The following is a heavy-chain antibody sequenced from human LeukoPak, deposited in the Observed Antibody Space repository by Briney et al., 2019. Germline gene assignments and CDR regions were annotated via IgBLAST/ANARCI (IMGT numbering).Heavy chain of an antibody. D-gene: IGHD2-8*01. CDR1: GFTFSTYW. V-gene: IGHV3-7*04. Sequence: GGSLRLSCAASGFTFSTYWMSWVRQAPGKGLEWVVNIKEDGSEKHYVDSVKGRFTISRDNPKRSLYLQMNSLRAEDTAVYYCARMLKIDYWGQGTLVTVSS. J-gene: IGHJ4*02. CDR2: IKEDGSEK. CDR3: ARMLKIDY.